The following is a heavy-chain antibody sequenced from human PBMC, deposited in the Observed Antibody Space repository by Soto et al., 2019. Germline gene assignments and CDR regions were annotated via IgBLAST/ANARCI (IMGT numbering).Heavy chain of an antibody. CDR3: ARPQAKELGSIRGAFEI. CDR1: GYDFTTYW. Sequence: GESLKISCQAFGYDFTTYWVAWVRQTPGKGPEWMGVIYPADSDTRYSPSFEGQVTISADKSINTAYLQWRTLRASDTAMYCCARPQAKELGSIRGAFEIWGQGTTVTVSS. CDR2: IYPADSDT. D-gene: IGHD3-3*02. V-gene: IGHV5-51*01. J-gene: IGHJ3*02.